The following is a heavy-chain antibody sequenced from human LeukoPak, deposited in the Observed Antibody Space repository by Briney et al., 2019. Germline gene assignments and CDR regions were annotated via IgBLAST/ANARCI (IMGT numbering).Heavy chain of an antibody. CDR3: ARGGEYYDFWSGYYTGGWFDP. CDR1: CGSFSGYY. CDR2: INHSGST. V-gene: IGHV4-34*01. J-gene: IGHJ5*02. D-gene: IGHD3-3*01. Sequence: SETLSLTCAVYCGSFSGYYWSWIRQPPGKGLEWIGEINHSGSTNYNPSLKSRVTISVDTSKNQFSLKLSSVTAADTAVYYCARGGEYYDFWSGYYTGGWFDPWGQGTLVTVSS.